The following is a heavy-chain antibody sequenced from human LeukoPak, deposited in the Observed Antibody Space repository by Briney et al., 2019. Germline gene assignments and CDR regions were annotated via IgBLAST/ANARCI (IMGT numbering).Heavy chain of an antibody. Sequence: GGSLRLSCAASGFTFTNYAMTWGRQAPGKGLEWVSGISEGVGNTYYADSVTGRFTISRHHSKNTLYLQMNSLRAEDTALYYCAKREKGTTGRFFDYWGQGTRVTVSS. CDR3: AKREKGTTGRFFDY. V-gene: IGHV3-23*01. CDR1: GFTFTNYA. D-gene: IGHD4-17*01. CDR2: ISEGVGNT. J-gene: IGHJ4*02.